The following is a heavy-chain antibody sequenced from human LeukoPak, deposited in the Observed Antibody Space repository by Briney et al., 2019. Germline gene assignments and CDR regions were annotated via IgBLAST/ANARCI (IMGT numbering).Heavy chain of an antibody. CDR2: ISGSGGST. J-gene: IGHJ3*02. CDR1: GFTFSSYG. CDR3: TTDRPGGAFDI. V-gene: IGHV3-23*01. D-gene: IGHD1-14*01. Sequence: GGSLRLSCAASGFTFSSYGMSWVRQAPGKGLEWVSAISGSGGSTYYADSVKGRFTISRDNAKNTLYLQMNSLRPEDTAVYYCTTDRPGGAFDIWGQGTMVTVSS.